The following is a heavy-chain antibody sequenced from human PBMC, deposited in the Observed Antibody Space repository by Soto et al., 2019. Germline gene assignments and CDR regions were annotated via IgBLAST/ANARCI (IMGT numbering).Heavy chain of an antibody. D-gene: IGHD4-17*01. Sequence: QVQLVESGGGVVQPGRSLRLSCAASGFTFSSYGMHWVRQAPGKGLEWVAVISYDGSNKYYADSVKGQFTISRDNSKNTLYLQMNSLRAEDTAVYYCAKETTVVTRISWFDPWGQGTLVTVSS. CDR2: ISYDGSNK. J-gene: IGHJ5*02. CDR1: GFTFSSYG. V-gene: IGHV3-30*18. CDR3: AKETTVVTRISWFDP.